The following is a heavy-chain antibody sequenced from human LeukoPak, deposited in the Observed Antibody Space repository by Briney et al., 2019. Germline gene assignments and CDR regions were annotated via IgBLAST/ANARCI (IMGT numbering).Heavy chain of an antibody. Sequence: GGSLRLSCAASGFTFSSYGMSWVRQAPGKGLEWVAFIRYDGSNKYYADSVKGRFTISRDNSKNTLYLQMNSLRAEDTAVYYCAKGGSWVVTAIFLFDYWGQGTLVTVSS. CDR2: IRYDGSNK. D-gene: IGHD2-21*02. J-gene: IGHJ4*02. CDR1: GFTFSSYG. CDR3: AKGGSWVVTAIFLFDY. V-gene: IGHV3-30*02.